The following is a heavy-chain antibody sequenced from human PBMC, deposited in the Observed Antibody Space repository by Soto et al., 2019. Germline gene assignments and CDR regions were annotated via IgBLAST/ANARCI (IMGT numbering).Heavy chain of an antibody. V-gene: IGHV3-30-3*01. J-gene: IGHJ4*02. D-gene: IGHD4-17*01. CDR3: ARVGMPTVTTATE. Sequence: QVQLVESGGGVVQPGRSLRLSCAASGFTFSSYAMHWVRQAPGKGLEWVAVISYDGSNKYYADSVKGRFTISRDNSKNTLYLQMNSLRAEDTAVYYCARVGMPTVTTATEWGQGTLVTVSS. CDR2: ISYDGSNK. CDR1: GFTFSSYA.